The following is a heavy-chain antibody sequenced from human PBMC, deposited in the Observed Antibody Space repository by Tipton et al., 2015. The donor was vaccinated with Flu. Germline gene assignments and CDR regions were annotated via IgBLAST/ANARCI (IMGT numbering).Heavy chain of an antibody. V-gene: IGHV3-53*01. CDR3: ARVVNSGWYWGIGY. Sequence: SLRLSCAASGFTVSSNSMTWVRQAPGKGLEWVSVLYTAGDAYYADSVKGRFTISRDNSKNTLYLQMNSLRVEDTAVYYCARVVNSGWYWGIGYWGQGTLVTVSS. D-gene: IGHD6-19*01. J-gene: IGHJ4*02. CDR1: GFTVSSNS. CDR2: LYTAGDA.